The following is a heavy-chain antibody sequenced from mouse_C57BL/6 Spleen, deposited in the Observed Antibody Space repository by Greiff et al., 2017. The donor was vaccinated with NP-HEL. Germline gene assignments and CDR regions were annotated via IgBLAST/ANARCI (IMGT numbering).Heavy chain of an antibody. CDR2: IDPETGGT. CDR1: GYTFTDYE. J-gene: IGHJ3*01. CDR3: TRSGVYYDYDWFAY. D-gene: IGHD2-4*01. V-gene: IGHV1-15*01. Sequence: QVQLKQSGAELVRPGASVTLSCKASGYTFTDYEMHWVKQTPVHGLEWIGAIDPETGGTAYNQKFKGKAILTADKSSSTAYMELRSLTSEDSAVYYCTRSGVYYDYDWFAYWGQGTLVTVSA.